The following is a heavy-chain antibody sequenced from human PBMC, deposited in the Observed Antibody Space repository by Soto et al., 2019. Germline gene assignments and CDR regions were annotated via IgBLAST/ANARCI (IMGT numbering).Heavy chain of an antibody. CDR1: EFTFSNYA. V-gene: IGHV3-30*03. CDR2: ISYDGNNK. J-gene: IGHJ4*02. Sequence: GGSLRLSCAASEFTFSNYAMHWVRQPPGKGLQWLAVISYDGNNKYYADSVEGRFTISRDNSKNTVYLQMNSLRLEDTAVYYCARGPSYSDYYFDYWGQGTLVTVSS. D-gene: IGHD4-17*01. CDR3: ARGPSYSDYYFDY.